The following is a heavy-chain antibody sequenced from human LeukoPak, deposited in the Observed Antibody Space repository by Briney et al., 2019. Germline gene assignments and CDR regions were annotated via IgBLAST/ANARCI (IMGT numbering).Heavy chain of an antibody. V-gene: IGHV4-59*01. J-gene: IGHJ3*02. CDR3: ARDLAGRGGIVGYAFDI. Sequence: SETLSLTCTVSGGSISSYYWSWIRQPPGKGLEGIGYIYYSGSTNYNPSLKSRVTISVDTSKNQFSLKLSSVTAADTAVYYCARDLAGRGGIVGYAFDIWGQGTMVTVSS. CDR1: GGSISSYY. D-gene: IGHD2-15*01. CDR2: IYYSGST.